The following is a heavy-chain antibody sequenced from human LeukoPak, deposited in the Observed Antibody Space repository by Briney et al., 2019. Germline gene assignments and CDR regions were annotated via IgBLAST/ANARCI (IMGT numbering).Heavy chain of an antibody. CDR3: AGSWSPYDAFDI. V-gene: IGHV3-11*04. J-gene: IGHJ3*02. Sequence: GGSLRLSCVASGFTFSDYATAWVRQAPGKGLECLSYISGSGTDINYADSVRGRFTISRDNAKNLLYLQMNDLRVEDTAVYYCAGSWSPYDAFDIWGQGTMVSVSS. CDR1: GFTFSDYA. D-gene: IGHD6-13*01. CDR2: ISGSGTDI.